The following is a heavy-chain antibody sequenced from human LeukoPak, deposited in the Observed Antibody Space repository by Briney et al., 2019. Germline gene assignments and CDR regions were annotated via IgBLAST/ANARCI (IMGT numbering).Heavy chain of an antibody. Sequence: PMASVKVSCKASGGTFSSYAISWVRQAPGQGFEWMGGIIPIFGTANYAQKFQGRVTITTDESTSTAYMELSSLRSEDTAVYYCARVVNYYDSSGYYSDAFDIWGQGTMVTVSS. CDR2: IIPIFGTA. J-gene: IGHJ3*02. CDR3: ARVVNYYDSSGYYSDAFDI. CDR1: GGTFSSYA. V-gene: IGHV1-69*05. D-gene: IGHD3-22*01.